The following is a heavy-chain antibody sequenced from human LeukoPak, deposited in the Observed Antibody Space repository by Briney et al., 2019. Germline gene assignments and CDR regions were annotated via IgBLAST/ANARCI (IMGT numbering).Heavy chain of an antibody. J-gene: IGHJ4*02. D-gene: IGHD3-22*01. CDR2: IIPIFGTA. CDR1: GGTFSSYA. Sequence: SVKVSCKASGGTFSSYAISWVRQAPGQGLEWMGRIIPIFGTANYAQKFQGRVAITTDESTSTAYMELSSLRSEDTAVYYCARGYYDSSGYYLGKKGFDYWGQGTLVTVSS. V-gene: IGHV1-69*05. CDR3: ARGYYDSSGYYLGKKGFDY.